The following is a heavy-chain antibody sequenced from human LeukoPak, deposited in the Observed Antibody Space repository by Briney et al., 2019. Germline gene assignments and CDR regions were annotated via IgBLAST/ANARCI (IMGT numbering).Heavy chain of an antibody. J-gene: IGHJ5*02. CDR1: GGSFSGYY. V-gene: IGHV4-34*01. Sequence: SETLSLTCAVYGGSFSGYYWSWIRQPPGKGLEWIGEINHSGSTNYNPSIKSRVTISVDTSKNQFSLNLTSVTAADTAVYYCARLYIGGSLRSTNYNWFDPWGQGTLVTVSS. CDR3: ARLYIGGSLRSTNYNWFDP. CDR2: INHSGST. D-gene: IGHD3-10*01.